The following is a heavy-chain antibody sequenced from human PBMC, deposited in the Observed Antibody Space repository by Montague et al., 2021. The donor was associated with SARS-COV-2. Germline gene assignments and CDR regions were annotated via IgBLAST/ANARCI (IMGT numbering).Heavy chain of an antibody. CDR3: ARDRGLGVAANFDC. Sequence: YNPSLNGRVSISIDTTKNHFSLKLNSVTTADTAVYYCARDRGLGVAANFDCWGQGTMVNVYS. J-gene: IGHJ4*02. V-gene: IGHV4-30-2*05. D-gene: IGHD3-10*01.